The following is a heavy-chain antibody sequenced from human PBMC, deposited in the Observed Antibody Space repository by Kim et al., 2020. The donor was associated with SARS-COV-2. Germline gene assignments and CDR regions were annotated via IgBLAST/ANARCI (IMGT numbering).Heavy chain of an antibody. Sequence: SVKVSCKASGGTFSSYTISWVRQAPGQGLEWMGRIIPILGIANYAQKFQGRVTITADKSTSTAYMELSSLRSEDTAVYYCARDPAPYYYGSGGRDGMDVWGQETTVTVSS. CDR2: IIPILGIA. CDR1: GGTFSSYT. CDR3: ARDPAPYYYGSGGRDGMDV. V-gene: IGHV1-69*04. D-gene: IGHD3-10*01. J-gene: IGHJ6*02.